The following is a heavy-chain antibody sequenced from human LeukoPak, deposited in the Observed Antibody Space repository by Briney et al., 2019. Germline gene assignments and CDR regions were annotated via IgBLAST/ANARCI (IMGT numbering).Heavy chain of an antibody. CDR1: GFTFSSYA. CDR2: ISDSGDYT. Sequence: GGSLRLSCAGSGFTFSSYAMSWVRQAPGQGREWVSVISDSGDYTSYADSVRGRFTISRDNSRNTLYLQMISLRPEDTAVYYCAKDTSIGKYCTNGVCSPFDYWGQGTLVTVSS. V-gene: IGHV3-23*01. D-gene: IGHD2-8*01. CDR3: AKDTSIGKYCTNGVCSPFDY. J-gene: IGHJ4*02.